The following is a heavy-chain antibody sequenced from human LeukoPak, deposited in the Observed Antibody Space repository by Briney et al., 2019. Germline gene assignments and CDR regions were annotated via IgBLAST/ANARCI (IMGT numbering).Heavy chain of an antibody. CDR2: ISYDGSNK. V-gene: IGHV3-30*18. CDR1: GFTFSSYA. Sequence: GGSLRLSCAASGFTFSSYAMHWVRQAPGKGLEWVAVISYDGSNKYFADSVKGRFTISRDNSKNTLYLQMNSLRAEDTAVYYCAKDPSGGDIVVVVAATAHGYWGQGTLVTVSS. CDR3: AKDPSGGDIVVVVAATAHGY. D-gene: IGHD2-15*01. J-gene: IGHJ4*02.